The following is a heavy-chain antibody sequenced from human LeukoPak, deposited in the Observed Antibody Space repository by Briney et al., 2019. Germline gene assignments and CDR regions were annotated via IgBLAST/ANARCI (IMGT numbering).Heavy chain of an antibody. CDR2: ISGSGGST. Sequence: PGGSLRLSCAASGFTFSSYAMSWVRQAPGKGLEWVSAISGSGGSTYYADSVKGRFTISRDNSKNTLYLQMNSLRAEDAAVYYCAKDGSGWYEGGFDYWGQGTLVTVSS. D-gene: IGHD6-19*01. J-gene: IGHJ4*02. V-gene: IGHV3-23*01. CDR3: AKDGSGWYEGGFDY. CDR1: GFTFSSYA.